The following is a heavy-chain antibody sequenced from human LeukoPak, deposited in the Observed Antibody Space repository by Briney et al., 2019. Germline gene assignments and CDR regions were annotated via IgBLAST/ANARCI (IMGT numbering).Heavy chain of an antibody. J-gene: IGHJ4*02. V-gene: IGHV4-61*09. CDR3: TKGRGI. Sequence: SETLSLTCTVSGGSISSGSYYWSWIRQPAGKGLEWIGHIYTSGTSNYNPSLRSRVTISVDTSKNQFSLKLTSVTAADTAVYYCTKGRGIWGQGTLVTVSS. D-gene: IGHD3-10*01. CDR2: IYTSGTS. CDR1: GGSISSGSYY.